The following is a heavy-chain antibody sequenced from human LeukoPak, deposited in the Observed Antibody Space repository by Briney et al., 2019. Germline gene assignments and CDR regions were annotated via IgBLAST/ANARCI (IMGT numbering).Heavy chain of an antibody. Sequence: GRSLRLSCAASGFTFSSYSMNWVRRAPGKGLEWVSTISSSSNYIYYADSVKGRFTISRDSAKNSLSLQMNSLRAEDTAVYYCARSDFWSGPDAFDIWGQGTMVTVSS. J-gene: IGHJ3*02. V-gene: IGHV3-21*01. CDR3: ARSDFWSGPDAFDI. D-gene: IGHD3-3*01. CDR1: GFTFSSYS. CDR2: ISSSSNYI.